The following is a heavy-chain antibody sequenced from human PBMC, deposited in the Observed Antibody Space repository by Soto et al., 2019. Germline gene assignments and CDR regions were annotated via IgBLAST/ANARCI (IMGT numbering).Heavy chain of an antibody. Sequence: QVQLVQSGAEVKKPGSSVKVSCKASGGTISRYAISWVRQAPAHGLEWMGGIIPISGITKYAQKFQGRVTITADESTSTAYMELSSLRSEDTAVYYCTRTILPMGTTYYFCMDVWGHGTPVTVSS. D-gene: IGHD1-7*01. CDR2: IIPISGIT. V-gene: IGHV1-69*01. CDR1: GGTISRYA. J-gene: IGHJ6*02. CDR3: TRTILPMGTTYYFCMDV.